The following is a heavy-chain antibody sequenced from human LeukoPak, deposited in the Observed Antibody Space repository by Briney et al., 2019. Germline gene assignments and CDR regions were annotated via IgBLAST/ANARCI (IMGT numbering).Heavy chain of an antibody. V-gene: IGHV4-4*07. CDR2: MYTSGAT. Sequence: SETLSLTCSVSRGSISSYYWSWIRQPAGKGLEWIGRMYTSGATNYNPSLKSRATMSVDTSKNQLSLRLSSVTAADRAVYYCAREGPAASTFFYYFMDVWGKGTTVTVSS. J-gene: IGHJ6*03. CDR3: AREGPAASTFFYYFMDV. CDR1: RGSISSYY. D-gene: IGHD2-2*01.